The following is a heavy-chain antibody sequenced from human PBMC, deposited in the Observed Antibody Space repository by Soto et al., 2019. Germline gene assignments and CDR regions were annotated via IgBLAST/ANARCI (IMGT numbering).Heavy chain of an antibody. CDR1: GYSFTSYW. J-gene: IGHJ6*02. V-gene: IGHV5-51*01. D-gene: IGHD3-3*01. CDR3: ARGAAGGFLEWLPLDV. Sequence: GESLKISCKGSGYSFTSYWIGWVRQMPGKGLEWMGIIYPGDSDTRYSPSFQGQVTISADKSISTAYLQWSSLKASDTAMYYCARGAAGGFLEWLPLDVWGQGTTVTVSS. CDR2: IYPGDSDT.